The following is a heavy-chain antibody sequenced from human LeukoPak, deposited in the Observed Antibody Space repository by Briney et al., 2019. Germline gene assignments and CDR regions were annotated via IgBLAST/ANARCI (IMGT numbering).Heavy chain of an antibody. J-gene: IGHJ4*02. D-gene: IGHD2/OR15-2a*01. V-gene: IGHV4-34*01. CDR3: ARLGVLSRALDY. Sequence: SETLSLTCAVYGGSFSGYYWSWIRQPPGKGLEWIGEINHSGSTNYNPSLKSRVTISVDTSKNQFSLKLSSVTAADTAVYYCARLGVLSRALDYWGQGTLVTVSS. CDR1: GGSFSGYY. CDR2: INHSGST.